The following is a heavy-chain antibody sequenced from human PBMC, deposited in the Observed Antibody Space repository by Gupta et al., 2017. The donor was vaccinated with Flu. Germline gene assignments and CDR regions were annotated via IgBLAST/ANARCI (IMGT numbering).Heavy chain of an antibody. J-gene: IGHJ3*01. CDR1: GFTCSSYT. V-gene: IGHV3-23*01. Sequence: PLLASGGDLVHPGGSLRPSCTDSGFTCSSYTLTLVRQAPEPGLEWVSSITGGGQTTSYADSEKGRYAVSRDNSKNTLYLQRNSLRAEDTALYYCARDPNGDYLGAFDGCGQGTMVTVSS. CDR3: ARDPNGDYLGAFDG. CDR2: ITGGGQTT. D-gene: IGHD4-17*01.